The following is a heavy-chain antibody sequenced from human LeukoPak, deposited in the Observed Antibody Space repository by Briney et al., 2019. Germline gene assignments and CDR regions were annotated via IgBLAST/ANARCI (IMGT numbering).Heavy chain of an antibody. V-gene: IGHV7-4-1*02. CDR1: GYTFTSYA. CDR2: INTNTGNP. J-gene: IGHJ4*02. Sequence: ASVKVSCKASGYTFTSYAMNWVRQAPGQGLEWMGWINTNTGNPTYAQGFTGRFVFSLDTSVSTAYLQISTQKAEDTAVYYCARTFPRGYSYGQHYFDYWGQGTLVTVSS. D-gene: IGHD5-18*01. CDR3: ARTFPRGYSYGQHYFDY.